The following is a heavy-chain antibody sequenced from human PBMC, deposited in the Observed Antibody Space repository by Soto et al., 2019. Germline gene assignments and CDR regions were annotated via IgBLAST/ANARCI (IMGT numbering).Heavy chain of an antibody. J-gene: IGHJ4*02. V-gene: IGHV4-59*08. CDR1: GGSIGTYY. CDR2: IYYRGNT. Sequence: PSETLSLTCTASGGSIGTYYWSWIRQPPGKGLEWIGYIYYRGNTDYNPSLKSRVTISLDTPKNQFSLKLSSVTASDTAVYYCARHPGYYDILTGYTTYYFDSWCQGILVTV. D-gene: IGHD3-9*01. CDR3: ARHPGYYDILTGYTTYYFDS.